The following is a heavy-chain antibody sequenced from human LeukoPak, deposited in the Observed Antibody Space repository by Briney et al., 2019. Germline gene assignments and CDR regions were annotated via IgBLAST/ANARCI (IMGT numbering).Heavy chain of an antibody. CDR1: GFKFGDYF. V-gene: IGHV3-11*04. CDR3: ATSRVFDY. J-gene: IGHJ4*02. Sequence: GGSLRLSCAASGFKFGDYFMSWIRQSPEKGLQWVAFISTSSANIRYADFVKGRFTISRDNAKNSLYLQMHSLRAEDTAVYYCATSRVFDYWGQGDLVTVSS. CDR2: ISTSSANI.